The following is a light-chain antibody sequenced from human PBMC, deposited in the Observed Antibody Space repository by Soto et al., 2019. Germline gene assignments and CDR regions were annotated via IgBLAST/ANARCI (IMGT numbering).Light chain of an antibody. CDR2: GAS. CDR1: QKVISNY. V-gene: IGKV3-20*01. CDR3: HQYGSAPPET. Sequence: EIVLTQSPGTLSLSPGERATLSCRASQKVISNYLAWYQQRPGQAPRLLIYGASSRATGIPDRFRGSGSGTDLTLTISSLELEDYAVYSYHQYGSAPPETFGQGTKVEIK. J-gene: IGKJ1*01.